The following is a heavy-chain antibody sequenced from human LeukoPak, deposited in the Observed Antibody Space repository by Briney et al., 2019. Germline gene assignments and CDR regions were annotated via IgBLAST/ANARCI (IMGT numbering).Heavy chain of an antibody. CDR3: AKHEYKGERGWNDVFDS. D-gene: IGHD1-1*01. J-gene: IGHJ4*02. Sequence: GGSLRLSCAASGFTFSSYAMSWVRQTPGKGLEWVSAITYSSSKTYYADSVKGRFTISRDNSRNTLFLQMNSLRGEDTAVYYCAKHEYKGERGWNDVFDSWGQGTLVTVSS. CDR2: ITYSSSKT. V-gene: IGHV3-23*01. CDR1: GFTFSSYA.